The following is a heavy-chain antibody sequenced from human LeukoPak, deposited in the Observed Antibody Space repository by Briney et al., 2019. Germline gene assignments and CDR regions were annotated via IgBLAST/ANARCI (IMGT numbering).Heavy chain of an antibody. V-gene: IGHV4-34*01. D-gene: IGHD3-9*01. CDR2: INHSGST. CDR3: ARRTLRYFDWFYPYYMDV. Sequence: PSETLSLSCAVYGGSFSGYYWSWILQPPGKGLEWIGEINHSGSTNYNPSLKSRVTISVDTSKNQFSLKLSSVTAADTAVYYCARRTLRYFDWFYPYYMDVWGKGTTVTVSS. J-gene: IGHJ6*03. CDR1: GGSFSGYY.